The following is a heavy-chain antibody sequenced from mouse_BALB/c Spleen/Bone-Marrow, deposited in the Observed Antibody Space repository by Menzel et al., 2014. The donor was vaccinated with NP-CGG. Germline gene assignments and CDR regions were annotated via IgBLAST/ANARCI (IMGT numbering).Heavy chain of an antibody. Sequence: QVQLQQSGAELVRPGASVKLSCKASGYTFTSYWINWVKQRPGQGLEWIGNIYPSDSYTNYNQKFKDKATLTVDKSSSTAYVQLSSPTSEDSAVYYCTSGNYAYWGQGTLVTGSA. CDR3: TSGNYAY. CDR1: GYTFTSYW. D-gene: IGHD2-1*01. CDR2: IYPSDSYT. V-gene: IGHV1-69*02. J-gene: IGHJ3*01.